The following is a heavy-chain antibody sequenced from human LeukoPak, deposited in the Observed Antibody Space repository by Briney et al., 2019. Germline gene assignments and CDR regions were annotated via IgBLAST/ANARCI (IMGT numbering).Heavy chain of an antibody. V-gene: IGHV7-4-1*02. CDR2: INTNTRNP. J-gene: IGHJ3*02. Sequence: ASVKVSCKASGYTFTRYAMNWVRQAPGQGLEWMGWINTNTRNPTYAQDFTGRVVFSLDTSVSTAYLQISSLKAEDTAVYHCARGGFESRWACDIWGQGTMVTVSS. CDR1: GYTFTRYA. CDR3: ARGGFESRWACDI. D-gene: IGHD3-22*01.